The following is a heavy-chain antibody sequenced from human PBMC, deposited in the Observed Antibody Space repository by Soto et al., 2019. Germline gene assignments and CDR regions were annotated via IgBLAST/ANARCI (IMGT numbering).Heavy chain of an antibody. V-gene: IGHV4-34*01. D-gene: IGHD6-13*01. CDR3: ARGGGIAAAAGWFDP. Sequence: QVQLQQWGAGLLKPSETLSLTCAVYGGSFSGYYWSWIRQPPGKGLEWIGEINHSGSTNYNPSLKRRVTISVDPSKNQFSLKLSSVTAADTAVYYCARGGGIAAAAGWFDPWGQGTLVTVSS. CDR1: GGSFSGYY. CDR2: INHSGST. J-gene: IGHJ5*02.